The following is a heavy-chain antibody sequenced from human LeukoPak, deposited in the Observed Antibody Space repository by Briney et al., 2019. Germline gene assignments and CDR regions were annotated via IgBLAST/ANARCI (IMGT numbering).Heavy chain of an antibody. D-gene: IGHD1-26*01. CDR2: IYTSGSI. CDR3: ARANVGATIKFDY. J-gene: IGHJ4*02. CDR1: GGSISSYY. V-gene: IGHV4-4*07. Sequence: PSETLSLTCTVSGGSISSYYWSWIRQPAGKGLEWLGRIYTSGSITYNPSLKSRVSMSVDTSKNQFSLKLSSVTAADTAVYYCARANVGATIKFDYWGQGTLVTVSS.